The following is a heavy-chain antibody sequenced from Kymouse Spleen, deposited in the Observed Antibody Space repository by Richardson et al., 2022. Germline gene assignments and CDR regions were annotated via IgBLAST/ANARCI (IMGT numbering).Heavy chain of an antibody. Sequence: EVQLVESGGGLVQPGGSLKLSCAASGFTFSGSAMHWVRQASGKGLEWVGRIRSKANSYATAYAASVKGRFTISRDDSKNTAYLQMNSLKTEDTAVYYCTRHVSDTAMVDYYGMDVWGQGTTVTVSS. J-gene: IGHJ6*02. CDR1: GFTFSGSA. CDR3: TRHVSDTAMVDYYGMDV. CDR2: IRSKANSYAT. V-gene: IGHV3-73*02. D-gene: IGHD5-18,IGHD5-18*01.